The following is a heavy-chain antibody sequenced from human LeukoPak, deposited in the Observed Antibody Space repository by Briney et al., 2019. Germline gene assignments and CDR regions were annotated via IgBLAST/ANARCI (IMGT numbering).Heavy chain of an antibody. Sequence: ASVKVSCKASGYTFTGYYMHWVRQAPGQGLEWMGWINPNSGGTNYAQKFQGRVTMTRDTSISTAYMELSRLRSDDTAAYYCARDGRYYDILTGTTKGYYFDYWGQGTLVTVSS. CDR1: GYTFTGYY. V-gene: IGHV1-2*02. CDR2: INPNSGGT. CDR3: ARDGRYYDILTGTTKGYYFDY. D-gene: IGHD3-9*01. J-gene: IGHJ4*02.